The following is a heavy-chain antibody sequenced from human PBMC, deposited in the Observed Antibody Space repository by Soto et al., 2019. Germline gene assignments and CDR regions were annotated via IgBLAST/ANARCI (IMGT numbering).Heavy chain of an antibody. Sequence: QVQLVQSGAEEKKPGASVKVSCKASGYTFTSYAMHWVRQAPGQRLEWMGWINAGNGNTKYSQKFQGRVTITRDTSARTAYMELSSLRAEDTAVYYCARSIVVATALDYWGQGTLVTVSS. J-gene: IGHJ4*02. D-gene: IGHD2-21*02. CDR1: GYTFTSYA. CDR2: INAGNGNT. V-gene: IGHV1-3*05. CDR3: ARSIVVATALDY.